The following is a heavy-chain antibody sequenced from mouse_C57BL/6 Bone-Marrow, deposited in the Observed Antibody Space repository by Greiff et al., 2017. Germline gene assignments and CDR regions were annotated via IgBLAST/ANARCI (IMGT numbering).Heavy chain of an antibody. J-gene: IGHJ1*03. CDR2: IYPSDSET. Sequence: QVQLQQPGAELVRPGSSVKLSCKASGYTFTSYWMDWVKQRPGQGLEWIGNIYPSDSETHYNQKFKDKATLTVDKSSSTAYMQLSSLTSEDSAVYYGARPTTVVEGYFDVWGKGTTVTVSS. CDR1: GYTFTSYW. V-gene: IGHV1-61*01. CDR3: ARPTTVVEGYFDV. D-gene: IGHD1-1*01.